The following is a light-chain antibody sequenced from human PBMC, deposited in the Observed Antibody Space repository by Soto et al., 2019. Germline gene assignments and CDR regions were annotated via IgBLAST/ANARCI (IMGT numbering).Light chain of an antibody. Sequence: EIALTQSPVTLSLSPGERVTLSCRASQSVSSTYLAWYQQKPGQPPRLLIYGASSRATGIPDRFSGSGSGTSFTLNINRLEPEDFAVYYCQQYGSSPPITFGQGTRLEIK. J-gene: IGKJ5*01. CDR3: QQYGSSPPIT. CDR1: QSVSSTY. CDR2: GAS. V-gene: IGKV3-20*01.